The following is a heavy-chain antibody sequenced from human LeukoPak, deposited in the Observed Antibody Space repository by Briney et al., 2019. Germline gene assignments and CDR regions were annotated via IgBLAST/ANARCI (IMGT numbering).Heavy chain of an antibody. Sequence: GESLKISCEASGFTFSRYWMHWVRQAPGKGLVWVSRIKSDGKTNYADSVKGRFTISRDNAKNTVSLQMDSLRAEDTGVYYCARAPSEVGGYYPEYFRHWGQGTLVTVSS. D-gene: IGHD3-22*01. CDR2: IKSDGKT. V-gene: IGHV3-74*01. CDR3: ARAPSEVGGYYPEYFRH. J-gene: IGHJ1*01. CDR1: GFTFSRYW.